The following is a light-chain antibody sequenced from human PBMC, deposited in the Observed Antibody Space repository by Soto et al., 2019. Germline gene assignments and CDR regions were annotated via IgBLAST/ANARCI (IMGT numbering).Light chain of an antibody. V-gene: IGKV3-15*01. CDR2: GAS. CDR1: QDISSN. CDR3: QQYDNWPRT. J-gene: IGKJ1*01. Sequence: EIVMTQSSTTLSVPPGERGTLSCRASQDISSNLAWYQQKPGQTPRLLIHGASTRATGIPARFSGSGSGTRFTLTIASLQSEDFAVYYCQQYDNWPRTFGQGTKVDIK.